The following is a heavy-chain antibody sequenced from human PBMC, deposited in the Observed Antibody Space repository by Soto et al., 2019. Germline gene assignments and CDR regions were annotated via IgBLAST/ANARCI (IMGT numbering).Heavy chain of an antibody. CDR3: ARDGTLYDSSAYYYLY. J-gene: IGHJ4*02. D-gene: IGHD3-22*01. V-gene: IGHV1-69*13. Sequence: SVKVSCKASGGTFSRYTITWVRQAPGQGLEWMGGITPMFGTPNYAQKFQGRVTITADESTSTAYMELSSLRSEDTAMYYCARDGTLYDSSAYYYLYWGQGTLVTVYS. CDR1: GGTFSRYT. CDR2: ITPMFGTP.